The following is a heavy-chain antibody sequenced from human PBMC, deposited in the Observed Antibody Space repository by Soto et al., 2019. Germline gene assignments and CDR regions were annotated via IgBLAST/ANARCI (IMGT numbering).Heavy chain of an antibody. D-gene: IGHD3-3*01. CDR2: IHYSGST. J-gene: IGHJ4*02. CDR1: GGSISNYY. V-gene: IGHV4-59*08. Sequence: PLETLSLTCTVSGGSISNYYWSWIRQPPGKGLEWIGYIHYSGSTKYNPSLKSRVTISADTSKNQFSLKLSSVTAADAAVYYCARGHYDFWSGYFATIDYWGQGTLVTVSS. CDR3: ARGHYDFWSGYFATIDY.